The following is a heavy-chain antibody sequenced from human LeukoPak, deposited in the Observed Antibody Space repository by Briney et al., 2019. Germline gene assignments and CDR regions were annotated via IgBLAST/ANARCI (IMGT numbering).Heavy chain of an antibody. J-gene: IGHJ4*02. Sequence: PGGSLRLSCAASGFTFSSYAMSWVRQAPGKGLERVSAISGSGGSTYYADSVKGRFTISRDNSKNTLYLQMNSLRAEDTAVYYCAKAPDSGYDFPDYWGQGTLVTVSS. V-gene: IGHV3-23*01. CDR2: ISGSGGST. CDR3: AKAPDSGYDFPDY. CDR1: GFTFSSYA. D-gene: IGHD5-12*01.